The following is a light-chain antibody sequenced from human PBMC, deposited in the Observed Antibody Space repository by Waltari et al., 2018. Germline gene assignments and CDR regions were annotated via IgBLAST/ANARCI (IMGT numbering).Light chain of an antibody. J-gene: IGLJ3*02. Sequence: QSVLTQPPSVSGAPGQRVTVSCTGSTSNTGAGYDVQWYQQFPGRAPKLVIYAKTYRPSGGPDRFSATKSGSSASLAITGLQAEDEADYYCQSYDKILSAWVFGGGTKLTVL. V-gene: IGLV1-40*01. CDR2: AKT. CDR3: QSYDKILSAWV. CDR1: TSNTGAGYD.